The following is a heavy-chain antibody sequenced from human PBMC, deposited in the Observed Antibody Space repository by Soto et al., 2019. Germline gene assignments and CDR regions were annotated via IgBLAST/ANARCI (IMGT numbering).Heavy chain of an antibody. J-gene: IGHJ6*04. CDR3: ARDVLRVPDV. CDR2: ISSSSSTI. CDR1: EFTFSNYA. V-gene: IGHV3-48*01. Sequence: GGSLRLSCAASEFTFSNYAMSWVRQAPGKGLEWVSYISSSSSTIYYADSVKGRFTISRDNAKNSLYLQMNSLRAEDTAVYYCARDVLRVPDVWGKGTTVTVSS.